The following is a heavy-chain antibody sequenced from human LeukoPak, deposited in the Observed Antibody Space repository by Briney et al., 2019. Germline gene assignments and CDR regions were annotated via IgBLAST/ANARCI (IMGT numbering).Heavy chain of an antibody. Sequence: SVKVSCKASGGTSSSYAISWVRQAPGQGLEWMGGIIPIFGTANYAQKFQGRVTITADKSTSTAYMELSSLRSEDTAVYYCAGTYYYGSGSYYPLDYWGQGTLVTVSS. CDR1: GGTSSSYA. CDR3: AGTYYYGSGSYYPLDY. CDR2: IIPIFGTA. J-gene: IGHJ4*02. V-gene: IGHV1-69*06. D-gene: IGHD3-10*01.